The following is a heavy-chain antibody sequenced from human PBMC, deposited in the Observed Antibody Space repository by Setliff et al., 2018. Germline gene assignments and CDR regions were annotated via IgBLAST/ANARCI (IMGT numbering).Heavy chain of an antibody. D-gene: IGHD3-22*01. CDR3: VTAASARSRWYDMGWFDP. CDR2: SYTSGIT. Sequence: SETLSLTCTVSGGSISSGGYYWTWIRQPAGKGLEWIGHSYTSGITSYNPSLKSRVTISVDTSKNQFSLKLSSVTAADTAVYYCVTAASARSRWYDMGWFDPWGQGTLVTVSS. V-gene: IGHV4-61*09. J-gene: IGHJ5*02. CDR1: GGSISSGGYY.